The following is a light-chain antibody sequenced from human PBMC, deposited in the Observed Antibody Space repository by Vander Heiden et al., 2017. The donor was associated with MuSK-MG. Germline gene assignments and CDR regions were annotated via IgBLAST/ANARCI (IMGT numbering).Light chain of an antibody. CDR2: YDS. V-gene: IGLV3-21*04. CDR3: HVWDPSSGVV. CDR1: NIQSKS. J-gene: IGLJ2*01. Sequence: SYVVTQAPAVSVAPGMTARITCGAHNIQSKSVHWYQQRPGQAPVAVLFYDSDRPSGIPERFSGSNSGDMATLTISRVEAGDEADYYGHVWDPSSGVVFGGGTKLTVL.